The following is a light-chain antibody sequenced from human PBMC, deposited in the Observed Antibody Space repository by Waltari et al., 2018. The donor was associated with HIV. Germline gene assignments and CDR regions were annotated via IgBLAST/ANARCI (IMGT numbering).Light chain of an antibody. Sequence: VMMQSPATLSVSPGGSATISCRTSDSIGNNLIWYQQRPGQAPRVLIYGASTRAPGIPGRITGSGSGTEFTLTINNLQPEDTAVYYCHQHNYSPRSFGQGTRVDLK. V-gene: IGKV3-15*01. CDR2: GAS. CDR1: DSIGNN. CDR3: HQHNYSPRS. J-gene: IGKJ1*01.